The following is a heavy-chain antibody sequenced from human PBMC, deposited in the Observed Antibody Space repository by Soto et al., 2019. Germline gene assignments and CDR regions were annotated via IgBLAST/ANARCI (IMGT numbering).Heavy chain of an antibody. D-gene: IGHD1-7*01. CDR2: IYSGGST. CDR3: ARQGNWNYNVYWFDP. V-gene: IGHV3-53*01. Sequence: ESGGGLIQPGGSLRLSCAASGFTVSSNYMSWVRQAPGKGLEWVSVIYSGGSTYYADSVKGRFTISRDNSKNTLYLQMNSLRAEDTAVYYCARQGNWNYNVYWFDPWGQGTLVTVSS. CDR1: GFTVSSNY. J-gene: IGHJ5*02.